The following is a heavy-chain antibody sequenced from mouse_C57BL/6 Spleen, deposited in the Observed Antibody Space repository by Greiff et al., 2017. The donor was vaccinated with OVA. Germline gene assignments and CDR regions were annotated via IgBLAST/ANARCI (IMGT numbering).Heavy chain of an antibody. CDR1: GFTFSSYA. D-gene: IGHD2-1*01. V-gene: IGHV5-4*01. Sequence: EVQRVESGGGLVKPGGSLKLSCAASGFTFSSYAMSWVRQTPEKRLEWVATISDGGSYTYYPDNVKGRFTISRDNAKNNLYLQMSHLKSEDTAMYYCARDNGNYWYFDVWGTGTTVTVSS. CDR2: ISDGGSYT. J-gene: IGHJ1*03. CDR3: ARDNGNYWYFDV.